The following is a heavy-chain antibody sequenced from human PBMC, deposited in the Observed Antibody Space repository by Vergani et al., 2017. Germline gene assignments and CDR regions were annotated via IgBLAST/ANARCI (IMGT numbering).Heavy chain of an antibody. CDR3: ARVDGDYDFWSGYYTGGWCDA. CDR2: ISAYNGNT. D-gene: IGHD3-3*01. J-gene: IGHJ5*02. V-gene: IGHV1-18*04. CDR1: GYTFTSYG. Sequence: QVQLVQSGAEVKKPGASVKVSCKASGYTFTSYGISWVRPAPGQGLEWMGWISAYNGNTNYAQKLQGRVTMTTDTSTSTAYMELRSLRSDDTAVYYCARVDGDYDFWSGYYTGGWCDAWGQGTLVTVSS.